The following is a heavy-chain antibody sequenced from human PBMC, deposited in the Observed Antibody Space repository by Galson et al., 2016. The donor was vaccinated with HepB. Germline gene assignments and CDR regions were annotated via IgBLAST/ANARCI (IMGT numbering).Heavy chain of an antibody. CDR3: ARDPGGGPTHGY. CDR2: IYSGGST. V-gene: IGHV3-66*01. D-gene: IGHD1-26*01. CDR1: GVTVGNNY. Sequence: SLRLSCAASGVTVGNNYMSWVRQAPGKGLEWVSHIYSGGSTDYADSVKGRFIISRDNSKNTLYLQMNSLRAEDTAVYYCARDPGGGPTHGYWGQGTLVTVSS. J-gene: IGHJ4*02.